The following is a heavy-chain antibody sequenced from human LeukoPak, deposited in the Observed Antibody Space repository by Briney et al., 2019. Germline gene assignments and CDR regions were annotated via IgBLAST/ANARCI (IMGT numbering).Heavy chain of an antibody. CDR2: IIPIFGTA. CDR3: ARDPLGDYVWGSYFD. V-gene: IGHV1-69*05. J-gene: IGHJ4*02. CDR1: GGTFSSYA. D-gene: IGHD3-16*01. Sequence: SVKVSCKASGGTFSSYAISWVRQAPGQGLEWMGRIIPIFGTANYAQKFQGRVTITTDESTSTAYMELSSPRSEDTAVYYCARDPLGDYVWGSYFDWGQGTLVTVSS.